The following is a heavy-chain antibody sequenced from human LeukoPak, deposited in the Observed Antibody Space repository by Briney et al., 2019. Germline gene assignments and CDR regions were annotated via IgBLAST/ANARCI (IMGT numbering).Heavy chain of an antibody. Sequence: HPGGSLRLSCAASGFTFSGYAMHWVRQAPGKGLEWVAVISYDGSNKYYADSVKGRFTISRDNSKNTLYLQMNSLRAEDTAVYYCARGSDYYGSGFDYWGQGTLVTVSS. CDR3: ARGSDYYGSGFDY. J-gene: IGHJ4*02. V-gene: IGHV3-30-3*01. D-gene: IGHD3-10*01. CDR2: ISYDGSNK. CDR1: GFTFSGYA.